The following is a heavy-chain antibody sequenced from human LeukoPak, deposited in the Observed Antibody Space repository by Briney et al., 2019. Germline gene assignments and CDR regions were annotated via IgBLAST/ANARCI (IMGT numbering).Heavy chain of an antibody. CDR2: ISAYNGNT. D-gene: IGHD6-13*01. CDR1: GYTFTSYG. Sequence: ASVKVSCKASGYTFTSYGISWVRQAPGQGLEWMGWISAYNGNTNYAQKLQGRVTMTTDTSTSTAYMELRSLRSDDTAVYYCARGRTRRPVAIAAAGMIVDPWGQGTLVTVSS. CDR3: ARGRTRRPVAIAAAGMIVDP. V-gene: IGHV1-18*01. J-gene: IGHJ5*02.